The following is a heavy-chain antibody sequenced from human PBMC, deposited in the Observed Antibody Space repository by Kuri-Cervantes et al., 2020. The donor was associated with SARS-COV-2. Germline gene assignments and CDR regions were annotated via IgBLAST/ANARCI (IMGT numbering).Heavy chain of an antibody. CDR1: GFTFSSYS. CDR2: INSSSSYI. V-gene: IGHV3-21*04. J-gene: IGHJ1*01. D-gene: IGHD3-9*01. CDR3: AKGNGQRIRDILTGYPLGGFQH. Sequence: GESLKISCAASGFTFSSYSMNWVRQAPGKGLEWASSINSSSSYIYYADSVKGRFTISRDNSKNTLYLQMNSLRAEDTAVYYCAKGNGQRIRDILTGYPLGGFQHWGQGTLVTVSS.